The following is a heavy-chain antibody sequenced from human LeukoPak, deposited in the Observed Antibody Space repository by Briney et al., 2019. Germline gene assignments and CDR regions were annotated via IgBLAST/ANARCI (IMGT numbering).Heavy chain of an antibody. CDR2: IIPIFGTA. Sequence: ASVKVSCKASGGTFSSYAISWVRQAPGQRLEWMGGIIPIFGTANYAQKFQGRVTITTDESTSTAYMELSSLRSEDTAVYYCARGPLGRRGYSGYVTFDYWGQGTLVTVSS. D-gene: IGHD5-12*01. CDR1: GGTFSSYA. CDR3: ARGPLGRRGYSGYVTFDY. J-gene: IGHJ4*02. V-gene: IGHV1-69*05.